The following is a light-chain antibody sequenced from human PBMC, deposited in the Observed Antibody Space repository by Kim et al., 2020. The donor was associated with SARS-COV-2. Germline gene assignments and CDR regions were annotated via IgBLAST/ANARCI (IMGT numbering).Light chain of an antibody. Sequence: ASVGDRVTITCRASQSISSWLAWYQQKPGKAPKLLIYKAASLESGVPSRFSGSGSGTEFTLTFSSLQPDDFATYYCQQYNSGLWTFGQGTKVDIK. CDR2: KAA. V-gene: IGKV1-5*03. CDR1: QSISSW. CDR3: QQYNSGLWT. J-gene: IGKJ1*01.